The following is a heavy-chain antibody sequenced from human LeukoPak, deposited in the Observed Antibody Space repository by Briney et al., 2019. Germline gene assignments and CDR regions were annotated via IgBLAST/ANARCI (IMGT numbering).Heavy chain of an antibody. D-gene: IGHD6-13*01. CDR3: ARFHTSSWFFDS. J-gene: IGHJ4*02. CDR1: GGSFSGHY. V-gene: IGHV4-34*01. Sequence: SETLSLTCAVSGGSFSGHYWNWIRQPPGKGLEWIGEINHGGSTNYNPSLKSRVTISVDTSQKQFSLRLSSVTAADTAVYYCARFHTSSWFFDSWGQGILVTVSS. CDR2: INHGGST.